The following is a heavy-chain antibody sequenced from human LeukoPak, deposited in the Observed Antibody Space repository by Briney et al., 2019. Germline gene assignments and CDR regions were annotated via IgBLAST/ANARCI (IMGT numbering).Heavy chain of an antibody. D-gene: IGHD1-26*01. J-gene: IGHJ4*02. Sequence: PGGSLRLSCAASGFTFRRSWIHWVRQAPGKGLVWVSRLNDDGSYTNYADSVKGRFTISRDNAKNTLYLQMHSLRAEDTAVYYCARALGSSSDYWGQGTLVTVSS. CDR2: LNDDGSYT. CDR3: ARALGSSSDY. V-gene: IGHV3-74*01. CDR1: GFTFRRSW.